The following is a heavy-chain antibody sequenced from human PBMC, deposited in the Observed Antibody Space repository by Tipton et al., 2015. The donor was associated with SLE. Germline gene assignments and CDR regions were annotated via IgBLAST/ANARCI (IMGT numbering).Heavy chain of an antibody. CDR3: ARGYYDSSVYDAFDI. CDR2: IYYSGST. Sequence: TLSLTCTVSGGSISSHYWSWIRQPPGKGLEWIGYIYYSGSTNYNPSLKSRVTISVDTSKNQFSLKLSSVTAADTAVYYCARGYYDSSVYDAFDIWGQGTMVTVSS. D-gene: IGHD3-22*01. CDR1: GGSISSHY. J-gene: IGHJ3*02. V-gene: IGHV4-59*11.